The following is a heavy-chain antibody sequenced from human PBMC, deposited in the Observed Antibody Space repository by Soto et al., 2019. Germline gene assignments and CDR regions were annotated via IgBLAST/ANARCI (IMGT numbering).Heavy chain of an antibody. J-gene: IGHJ2*01. CDR2: ISYDGSNK. V-gene: IGHV3-30-3*01. CDR1: GITFSSYA. Sequence: QVQLVESGGGVVQPGRSLRLSCAAYGITFSSYAIHWVRQAPGKGLEWVAVISYDGSNKYYADSAKGRFTISRDNSKNTMYLQMNSLRAEDTAVYYCARELWYFDLWGRGTLVTVSS. CDR3: ARELWYFDL.